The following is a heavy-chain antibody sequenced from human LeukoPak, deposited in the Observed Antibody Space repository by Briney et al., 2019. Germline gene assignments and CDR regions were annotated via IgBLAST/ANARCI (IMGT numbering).Heavy chain of an antibody. CDR1: GFPFSDHY. V-gene: IGHV3-7*03. Sequence: GSLRLSCAGSGFPFSDHYMNWARQAPGKGLEWVASINHNGNVNYYVDSVKGRFTISRDNAKNSLYLQMSNLRAEDTAVYFCARGGGLDVWGQGATVTVSS. J-gene: IGHJ6*02. CDR2: INHNGNVN. CDR3: ARGGGLDV. D-gene: IGHD3-16*01.